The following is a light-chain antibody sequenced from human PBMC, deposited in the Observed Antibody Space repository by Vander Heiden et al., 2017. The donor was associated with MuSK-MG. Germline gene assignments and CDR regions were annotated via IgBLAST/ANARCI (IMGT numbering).Light chain of an antibody. J-gene: IGKJ1*01. CDR1: QSISSW. Sequence: DIQMTQSPSTLSASAGDRVTITCRASQSISSWLAWYQQKPGKAPKLLIYKASSLESGVPSRFSGSGSGTEFTLTISSLQPDDFATYYCQQDNSYRTFGQGTKVEIK. CDR3: QQDNSYRT. CDR2: KAS. V-gene: IGKV1-5*03.